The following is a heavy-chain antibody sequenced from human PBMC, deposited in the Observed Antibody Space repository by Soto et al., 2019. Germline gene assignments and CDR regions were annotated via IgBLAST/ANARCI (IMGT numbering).Heavy chain of an antibody. J-gene: IGHJ4*02. V-gene: IGHV3-30*18. CDR2: ISYDGSNK. CDR1: GFTFSSYG. D-gene: IGHD3-22*01. Sequence: QVQLVESGGGVVQPGRSLRLSCAASGFTFSSYGMHWVRQAPGKGLEWVAVISYDGSNKYYAYSVKGRFTISRDNSKNTLYLKRNTRRAEDRAVYYCAKVPPYDSRGGGLNYWGQEPLVTVSS. CDR3: AKVPPYDSRGGGLNY.